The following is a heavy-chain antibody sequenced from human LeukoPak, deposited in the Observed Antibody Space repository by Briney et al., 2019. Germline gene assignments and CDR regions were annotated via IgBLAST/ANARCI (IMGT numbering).Heavy chain of an antibody. Sequence: PSETLSLTCTVSGGSISSYYWSWIRQPPGKGLEWIGYIYYSGSTNYNPSLKSRVTISVDTSKNQFSLKLSSVTAADTAVYYCARHWYYYDSSGYYDPGSYYFDYWGQGTLVTVSS. CDR3: ARHWYYYDSSGYYDPGSYYFDY. D-gene: IGHD3-22*01. V-gene: IGHV4-59*08. CDR1: GGSISSYY. J-gene: IGHJ4*02. CDR2: IYYSGST.